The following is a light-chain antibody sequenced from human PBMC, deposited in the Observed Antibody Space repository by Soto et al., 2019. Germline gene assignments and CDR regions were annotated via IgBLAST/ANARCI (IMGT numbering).Light chain of an antibody. CDR1: SSDVGGYDY. CDR3: SSYTSSSTPIV. J-gene: IGLJ1*01. Sequence: QSVLTQPPSASGSPGQSVTISCTGTSSDVGGYDYVSWYQQHPGKAPKLMIYEVSKRPSGVPDRFSGSKSGNTASLTISGLQAEDEADYYCSSYTSSSTPIVFGTGTKVTVL. CDR2: EVS. V-gene: IGLV2-8*01.